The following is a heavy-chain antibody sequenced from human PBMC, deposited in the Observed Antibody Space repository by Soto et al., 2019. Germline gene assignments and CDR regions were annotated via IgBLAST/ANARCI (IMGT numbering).Heavy chain of an antibody. Sequence: QVQLQESGPGLVKPSQTLSLTCSVSGGSISSGYYYWSWIRQPPGKGLEWIGNIYYSGNSSYNQSRKSRTIISIDKSKNQISLKLGSVTAADTAVYYCDSSSLDCIDVWGQGATVTVSS. J-gene: IGHJ6*02. CDR2: IYYSGNS. CDR1: GGSISSGYYY. CDR3: DSSSLDCIDV. V-gene: IGHV4-30-4*01.